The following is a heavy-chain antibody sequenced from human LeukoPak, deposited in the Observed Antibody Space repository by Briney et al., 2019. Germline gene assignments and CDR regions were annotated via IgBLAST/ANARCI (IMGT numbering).Heavy chain of an antibody. CDR1: GYTFTSYG. Sequence: AASVKVSCKASGYTFTSYGIRWVRQAPGQGLEWMGWISAYNGNTNYAQKLQGRVTMTTDTSTSTAYMELRSLRSDDTAVYYCARDLRDIVVVVAATGGCAFDIWGQGTMVTVSS. D-gene: IGHD2-15*01. V-gene: IGHV1-18*01. CDR3: ARDLRDIVVVVAATGGCAFDI. CDR2: ISAYNGNT. J-gene: IGHJ3*02.